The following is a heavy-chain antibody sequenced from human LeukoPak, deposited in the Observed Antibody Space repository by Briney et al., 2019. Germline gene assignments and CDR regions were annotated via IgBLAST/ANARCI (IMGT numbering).Heavy chain of an antibody. Sequence: SETLSLTCTVSGGSISSSSYYRGWIRQPPGKGLEWIGSIYYSGSTYYNPSLKSRVTISVDTSKNQFSLKLSSVTAADTAVYYCARRYSAAGTPVPFTFDYWGQGTLVTVSS. D-gene: IGHD6-13*01. CDR2: IYYSGST. CDR3: ARRYSAAGTPVPFTFDY. J-gene: IGHJ4*02. V-gene: IGHV4-39*01. CDR1: GGSISSSSYY.